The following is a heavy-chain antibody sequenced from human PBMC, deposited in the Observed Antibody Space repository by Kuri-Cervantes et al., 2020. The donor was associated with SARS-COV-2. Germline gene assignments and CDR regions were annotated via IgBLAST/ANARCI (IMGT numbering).Heavy chain of an antibody. CDR1: GFTFSSYS. D-gene: IGHD6-13*01. V-gene: IGHV3-48*01. J-gene: IGHJ4*02. Sequence: GESLKISCAASGFTFSSYSMNWVRQAPGKGLEWVSYISSSSSTIYYADSVKGRFTISRDISKNTLYLQMNSLRAEDTAVYYCARDPGIAAAIYYFDYWGQGTLVTVSS. CDR2: ISSSSSTI. CDR3: ARDPGIAAAIYYFDY.